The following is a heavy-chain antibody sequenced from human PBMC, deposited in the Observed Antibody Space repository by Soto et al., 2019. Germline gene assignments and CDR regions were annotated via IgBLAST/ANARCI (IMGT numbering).Heavy chain of an antibody. CDR1: GFNFKKFA. CDR2: ISCCGGST. Sequence: GGSLRLSCEGSGFNFKKFAMGWVRQAPGEGLEWVSGISCCGGSTFYADSVKGRFSLARDDSKNTLSLQLNSLRVEDTARYYCAKDDGEQWLIPHLDNWGQGTLVTVSS. D-gene: IGHD6-19*01. CDR3: AKDDGEQWLIPHLDN. V-gene: IGHV3-23*01. J-gene: IGHJ4*02.